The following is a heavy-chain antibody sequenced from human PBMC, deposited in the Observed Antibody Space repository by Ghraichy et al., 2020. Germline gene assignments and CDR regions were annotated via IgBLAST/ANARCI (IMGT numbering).Heavy chain of an antibody. CDR2: IYYSGST. V-gene: IGHV4-59*01. CDR1: GGSISSYY. CDR3: ARGPPGYSSGWYYPLVYYYYMDV. D-gene: IGHD6-19*01. Sequence: SQTLSLTCTVSGGSISSYYWSWIRQPPGKGLEWIGYIYYSGSTNYNPSLKSRVTISVDTSKNQFSLKLSSVTAADTAVYYCARGPPGYSSGWYYPLVYYYYMDVWGKGTTVTVSS. J-gene: IGHJ6*03.